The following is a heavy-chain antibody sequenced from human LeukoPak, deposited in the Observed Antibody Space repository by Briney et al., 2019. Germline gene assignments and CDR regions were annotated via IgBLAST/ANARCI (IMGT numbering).Heavy chain of an antibody. D-gene: IGHD2-21*01. V-gene: IGHV3-23*01. CDR1: GFTFSSYA. CDR2: ISGSGGST. CDR3: AKSWNIVRYFDY. J-gene: IGHJ4*02. Sequence: GGSLRLSCAASGFTFSSYAMSWVRQAPGRGLEWVSAISGSGGSTYYADSVKGRFTISRDNSKNTLYLQMNSLRAEDTAVYYCAKSWNIVRYFDYWGQGTLVTVSS.